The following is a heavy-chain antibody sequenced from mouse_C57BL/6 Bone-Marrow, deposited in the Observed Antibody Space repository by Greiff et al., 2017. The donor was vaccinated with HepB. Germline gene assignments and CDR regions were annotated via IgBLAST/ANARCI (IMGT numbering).Heavy chain of an antibody. CDR1: GYTFTSYW. CDR2: IHPNSGST. D-gene: IGHD1-1*01. V-gene: IGHV1-64*01. J-gene: IGHJ3*01. CDR3: ARGGFYYYGSSYVWFAY. Sequence: QVQLQQPGAELVKPGASVKLSCKASGYTFTSYWMHWVKQRPGQGLEWIGMIHPNSGSTNYNEKFKSKATLTVDKSSSPAYMQLSSLTSEDSAVYYCARGGFYYYGSSYVWFAYWGQGTLVTVSA.